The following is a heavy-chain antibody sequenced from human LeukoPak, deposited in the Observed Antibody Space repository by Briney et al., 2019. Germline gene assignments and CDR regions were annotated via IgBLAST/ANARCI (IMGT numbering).Heavy chain of an antibody. CDR3: ARESYGDHAFDI. V-gene: IGHV1-2*02. J-gene: IGHJ3*02. D-gene: IGHD4-17*01. CDR1: GYTFTGYY. Sequence: ASVKVSCKASGYTFTGYYMHWVRQAPGQGLEWMGWINPNRGGTNYAQKFQGRVTMTRDTSISTAYMELSRLRSDDAAVYYCARESYGDHAFDIWGQGTMVTVSS. CDR2: INPNRGGT.